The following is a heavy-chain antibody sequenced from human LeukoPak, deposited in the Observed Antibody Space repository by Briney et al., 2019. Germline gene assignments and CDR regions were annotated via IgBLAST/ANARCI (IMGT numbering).Heavy chain of an antibody. CDR2: IIPIFGTS. V-gene: IGHV1-69*13. J-gene: IGHJ4*02. D-gene: IGHD5-24*01. CDR1: GGTFSSYA. Sequence: ASVKVSCKASGGTFSSYAISWVRQAPGRGLAWMGGIIPIFGTSNYAQKFQGRVTITADESTSTAYMELSSLRSEDTAVYYCAQTRWLQLGWYFDYWGQGTLVTVSS. CDR3: AQTRWLQLGWYFDY.